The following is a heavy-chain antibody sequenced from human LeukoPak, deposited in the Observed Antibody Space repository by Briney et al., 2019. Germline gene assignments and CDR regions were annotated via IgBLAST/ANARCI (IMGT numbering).Heavy chain of an antibody. CDR2: ISGSGGST. D-gene: IGHD2-15*01. CDR3: AKSSGGSSPNTYYYGMDV. V-gene: IGHV3-23*01. J-gene: IGHJ6*02. CDR1: GFTFSSYA. Sequence: QPGGSLRLSCAASGFTFSSYAMSWVRQAPGKGLEWVSGISGSGGSTYYADSVKGRFTISRDNSKNTLYLQMNSLRAEDTAVYYCAKSSGGSSPNTYYYGMDVWGQGTTVTVSS.